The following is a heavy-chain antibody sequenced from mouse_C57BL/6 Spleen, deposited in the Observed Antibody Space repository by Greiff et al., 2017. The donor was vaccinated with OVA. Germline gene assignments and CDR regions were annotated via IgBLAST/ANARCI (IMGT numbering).Heavy chain of an antibody. CDR3: ARKGYDYESFDV. V-gene: IGHV1-76*01. CDR1: GYTFTDYY. J-gene: IGHJ1*03. D-gene: IGHD2-4*01. CDR2: IYPGSGNN. Sequence: QVQLKESGAELVRPGASVKLSCKASGYTFTDYYINWVKQRPGQGLEWIARIYPGSGNNYYNEKFKGKATLTAEKSSSPAYMQLSSVTSEDSAVYFCARKGYDYESFDVWGTGTTVTVSS.